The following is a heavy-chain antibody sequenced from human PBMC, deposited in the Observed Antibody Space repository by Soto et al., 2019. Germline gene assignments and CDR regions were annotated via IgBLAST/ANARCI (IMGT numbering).Heavy chain of an antibody. Sequence: QLVESGGGLLKPGGSLRLSCEASGFTFSNTWMSWVRQAPGKGLEWVGRIKRKIDGGTTDYATPARGRFTISRDDSKNTLYLEMNSLRTEDTAVYYCTTGLLNNWFDPWGQGTLVTVSS. J-gene: IGHJ5*02. V-gene: IGHV3-15*01. CDR2: IKRKIDGGTT. CDR1: GFTFSNTW. CDR3: TTGLLNNWFDP.